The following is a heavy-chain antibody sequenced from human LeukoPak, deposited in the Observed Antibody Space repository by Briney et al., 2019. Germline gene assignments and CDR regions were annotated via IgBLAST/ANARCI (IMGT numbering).Heavy chain of an antibody. V-gene: IGHV3-43*02. Sequence: GGSLRLSCAASGFRFDDSAMHWVRQPPGKGLEWASLISGDGDSTFYADSVRGRFTISRDNSKNSLYLQMNSLRPEDTALYYCAAYVNLDYWGQGTLVTASS. CDR3: AAYVNLDY. CDR2: ISGDGDST. CDR1: GFRFDDSA. J-gene: IGHJ4*02. D-gene: IGHD3-10*02.